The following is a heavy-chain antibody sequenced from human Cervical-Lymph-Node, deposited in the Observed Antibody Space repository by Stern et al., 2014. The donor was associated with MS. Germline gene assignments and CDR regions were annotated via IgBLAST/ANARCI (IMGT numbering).Heavy chain of an antibody. CDR2: CFHSGTT. CDR1: YDSVSNFY. J-gene: IGHJ4*02. Sequence: QVQLQESGPGLVKPSETLSLTCTVSYDSVSNFYWSWIRQPPGKRPEWIGYCFHSGTTNYNPSLKSRVTMSVDTSKNQFSLRLSSVTAADTAVYYCARKGSYSDYWGQGTLVTVSS. V-gene: IGHV4-59*02. CDR3: ARKGSYSDY.